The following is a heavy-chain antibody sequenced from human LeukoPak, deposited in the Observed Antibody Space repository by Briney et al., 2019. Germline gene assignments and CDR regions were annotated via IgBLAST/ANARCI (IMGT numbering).Heavy chain of an antibody. CDR1: RFTFSGSA. Sequence: GGSLRLSCAASRFTFSGSAMHWVRQASGKGLEWVGRIRSKANSYATAYAASVKGRFTISRDDSKNTAYLQMNSLKTEDTAVYYCTRRADQFDYWGQGTLVTVSS. D-gene: IGHD2-2*01. V-gene: IGHV3-73*01. CDR3: TRRADQFDY. J-gene: IGHJ4*02. CDR2: IRSKANSYAT.